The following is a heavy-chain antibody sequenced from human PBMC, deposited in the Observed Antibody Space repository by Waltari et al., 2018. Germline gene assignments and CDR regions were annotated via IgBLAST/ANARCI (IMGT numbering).Heavy chain of an antibody. V-gene: IGHV4-34*01. CDR2: INHSGST. CDR3: ARMFYDFWTGYSDY. CDR1: GGSFSGYY. Sequence: QVQLQQWGAGLLKPSETLSLTCAVYGGSFSGYYWSWIRQPPGKGLEWIGEINHSGSTYFNPSLKSRVTISVDTSKNKVSLRLSSVTAADTAVYYCARMFYDFWTGYSDYWGHGTLVTVSS. J-gene: IGHJ4*01. D-gene: IGHD3-3*01.